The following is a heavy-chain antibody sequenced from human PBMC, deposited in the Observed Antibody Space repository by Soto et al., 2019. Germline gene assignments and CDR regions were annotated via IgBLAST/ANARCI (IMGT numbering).Heavy chain of an antibody. CDR1: GFTFTSSA. J-gene: IGHJ5*02. CDR3: ARGDRWTNNWFDP. V-gene: IGHV1-58*01. D-gene: IGHD2-15*01. CDR2: IIADSGNT. Sequence: SVKVSCKASGFTFTSSAVQWVRQARGQRLEWIGWIIADSGNTNYAQKLQGRVTMTTDTSTSTAYMELRSLRSDDTAVYYCARGDRWTNNWFDPWGQGTLVTVSS.